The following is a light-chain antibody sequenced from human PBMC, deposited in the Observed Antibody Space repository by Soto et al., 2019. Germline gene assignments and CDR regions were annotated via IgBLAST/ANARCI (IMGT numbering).Light chain of an antibody. CDR1: QGISTW. Sequence: DIQMTQSPSSVSASVGDRVTITCLASQGISTWLAWYQQKPGKAPKLLIYKASTLKSGVPSRFSGSGSGTEFTLTISSLQPDDFATYYCQHYNSYSEAFGQGTKVDIK. CDR3: QHYNSYSEA. J-gene: IGKJ1*01. CDR2: KAS. V-gene: IGKV1-5*03.